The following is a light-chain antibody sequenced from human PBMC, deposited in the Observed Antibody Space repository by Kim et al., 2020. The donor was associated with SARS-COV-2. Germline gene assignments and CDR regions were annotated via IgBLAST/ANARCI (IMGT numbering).Light chain of an antibody. J-gene: IGLJ3*02. CDR1: SSDVGGYNN. V-gene: IGLV2-14*01. CDR3: SSYTSSSTPRIWV. CDR2: DVS. Sequence: QSVLTQPASVSGSPGQSITISCTGTSSDVGGYNNVSWYHQHPGKASELMIYDVSKRPSGVSNRFSGSKSGNTASLTISWLQAEDEADYYFSSYTSSSTPRIWVFGGVTQLTIL.